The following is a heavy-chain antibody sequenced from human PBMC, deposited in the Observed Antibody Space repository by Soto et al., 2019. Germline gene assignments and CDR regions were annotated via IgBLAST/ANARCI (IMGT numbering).Heavy chain of an antibody. CDR1: GDTDTNYV. D-gene: IGHD3-16*02. Sequence: QVQLVQSGAEVKKPGSSVKVSCKASGDTDTNYVISWVRQAPGQGLEWMGGIFPKFGTTYSAQKLQYRLTITAVESTSTVYMQLSSLRLDDTAVYYCEAEMTFGKLSVVWGQGTTVTVSS. CDR2: IFPKFGTT. V-gene: IGHV1-69*01. J-gene: IGHJ6*02. CDR3: EAEMTFGKLSVV.